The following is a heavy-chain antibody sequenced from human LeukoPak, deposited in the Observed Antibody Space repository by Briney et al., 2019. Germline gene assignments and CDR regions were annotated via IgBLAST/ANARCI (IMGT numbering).Heavy chain of an antibody. V-gene: IGHV3-15*01. CDR1: GFTFSNAW. J-gene: IGHJ3*02. CDR2: IKSKTDGGTT. Sequence: KTGGSLRLSCAASGFTFSNAWMSWVRQAPGKGLEWVGRIKSKTDGGTTDYAAPVKGRFTISRDDSKNTLYLQMNSLKTEDTAVYYCTTGCGGDCFSDDAFDIWGQGTMVTVSS. CDR3: TTGCGGDCFSDDAFDI. D-gene: IGHD2-21*02.